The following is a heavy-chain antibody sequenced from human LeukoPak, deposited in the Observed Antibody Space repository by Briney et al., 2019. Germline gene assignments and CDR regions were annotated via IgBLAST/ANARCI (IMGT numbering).Heavy chain of an antibody. D-gene: IGHD3-10*01. Sequence: ASVKVSCKASGYTFTSYYMHWVRQAPGQGLEWMGIINPSGGSTSYAQKFQGRVTMTRDMSTSTVYMELSSLRSEDTAVYYCARGSNEVLWFRELSPFDYWGQGTLVTVSS. CDR2: INPSGGST. J-gene: IGHJ4*02. CDR3: ARGSNEVLWFRELSPFDY. CDR1: GYTFTSYY. V-gene: IGHV1-46*01.